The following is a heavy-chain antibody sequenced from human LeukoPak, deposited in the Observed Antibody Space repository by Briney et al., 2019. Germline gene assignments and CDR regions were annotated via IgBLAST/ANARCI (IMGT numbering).Heavy chain of an antibody. CDR2: IFYCGST. J-gene: IGHJ4*02. V-gene: IGHV4-61*01. D-gene: IGHD2-2*02. Sequence: SETLSLTCTVSGGSVSSGSYYWSWIREPPGKGLEGFGYIFYCGSTNYNPSLKSRVTISVDTSKNQFPLKLSSVTAADTAVYYCARDGSLCSSTSCYTGLDYWGQGTLVTVSS. CDR3: ARDGSLCSSTSCYTGLDY. CDR1: GGSVSSGSYY.